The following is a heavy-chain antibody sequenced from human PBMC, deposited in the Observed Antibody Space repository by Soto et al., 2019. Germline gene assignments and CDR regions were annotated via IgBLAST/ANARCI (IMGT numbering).Heavy chain of an antibody. J-gene: IGHJ5*02. V-gene: IGHV4-30-2*01. Sequence: SETLSLTCNMSGDSYSISTYSWSWIRQPPGKALQWIGFIYQSGVTSYNPSLASRVSISLDRSNNQCSLKLKSVTAADTAVYYCAKVKGASSSWPHNWFDPWGQGTLVTVSS. D-gene: IGHD6-13*01. CDR2: IYQSGVT. CDR1: GDSYSISTYS. CDR3: AKVKGASSSWPHNWFDP.